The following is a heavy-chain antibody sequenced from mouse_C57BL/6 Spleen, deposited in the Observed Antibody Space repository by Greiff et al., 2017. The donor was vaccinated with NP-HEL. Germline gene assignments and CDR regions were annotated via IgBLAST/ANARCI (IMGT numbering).Heavy chain of an antibody. CDR1: GFTFSSYA. D-gene: IGHD2-3*01. V-gene: IGHV5-9-1*02. J-gene: IGHJ3*01. Sequence: EVKLVESGEGLVKPGGSLKLSCAASGFTFSSYAMSWVRQTPEKRLEWVAYISSGGDYIYYADTVKGRFTISRDNARNTLYLQMSSLKSEDTAMYYCTRDGGYDGYFAYWGQGTLVTVSA. CDR3: TRDGGYDGYFAY. CDR2: ISSGGDYI.